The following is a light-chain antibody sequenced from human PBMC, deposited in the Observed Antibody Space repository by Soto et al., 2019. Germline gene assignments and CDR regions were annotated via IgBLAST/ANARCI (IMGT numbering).Light chain of an antibody. J-gene: IGLJ2*01. CDR1: SSNIGSNT. Sequence: QSVLTQPPSASGTPGQRVTISCFGSSSNIGSNTVTWFQLLPGTAPKLLIYSQNQRPSGVPDRFSGSKSGTSASLAISGLQSEDEADYYCATWDDSLNAVVFGGGTKLTVL. V-gene: IGLV1-44*01. CDR2: SQN. CDR3: ATWDDSLNAVV.